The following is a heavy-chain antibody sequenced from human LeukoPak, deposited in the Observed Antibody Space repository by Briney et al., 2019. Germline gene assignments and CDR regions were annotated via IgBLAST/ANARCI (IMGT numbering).Heavy chain of an antibody. CDR1: GYTFTGYY. CDR2: INPNSGGT. Sequence: ASVKVSCKASGYTFTGYYMHWVRQAPGQGLEWMGWINPNSGGTNYAQKFQGRVTMTRDTSISTAYMELSRLRSDDTAVYYCARSGSGYYYPPYDYWGQGTLATVSS. CDR3: ARSGSGYYYPPYDY. V-gene: IGHV1-2*02. J-gene: IGHJ4*02. D-gene: IGHD3-22*01.